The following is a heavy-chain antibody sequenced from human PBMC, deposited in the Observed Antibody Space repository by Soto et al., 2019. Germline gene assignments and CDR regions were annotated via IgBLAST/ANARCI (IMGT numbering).Heavy chain of an antibody. V-gene: IGHV3-74*01. Sequence: GXSLRLSCAASGFTFSSYWLHWVRQAPVKGLVWVSRINSDGSRISYADSVKGRFTISRDNAKNTLYLQMNSLRAEDTAVYYCARSSSGYDSWGQGTLVTVSS. CDR3: ARSSSGYDS. J-gene: IGHJ5*02. CDR2: INSDGSRI. D-gene: IGHD5-12*01. CDR1: GFTFSSYW.